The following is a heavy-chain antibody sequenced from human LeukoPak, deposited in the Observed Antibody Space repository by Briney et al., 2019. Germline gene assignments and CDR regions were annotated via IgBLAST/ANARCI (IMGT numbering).Heavy chain of an antibody. V-gene: IGHV1-18*04. CDR1: GYTFTSYY. Sequence: ASVKVSCKASGYTFTSYYMHWVRQAPGQGLEWMGWISAYNGNTNYAQKLQGRVTMTTDTSTSTAYMELRSLRSDDTAVYYCARGRAVLRFLEWVDYWGQGTLVTVSS. CDR3: ARGRAVLRFLEWVDY. D-gene: IGHD3-3*01. CDR2: ISAYNGNT. J-gene: IGHJ4*02.